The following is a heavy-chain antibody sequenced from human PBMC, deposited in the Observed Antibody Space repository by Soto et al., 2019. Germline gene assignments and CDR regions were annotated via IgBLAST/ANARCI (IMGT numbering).Heavy chain of an antibody. CDR3: AKSGGSGIPGIAVAGPPIYYFDY. Sequence: GGSLRLSCAASGFTFDDYAIHWVRQAPGKGLEWVSGISWNSGSIGYADSVKGRFTISRDNAKNSLYLQMNSLRAEDTALFYCAKSGGSGIPGIAVAGPPIYYFDYWGQGTLVTVSS. CDR2: ISWNSGSI. J-gene: IGHJ4*02. V-gene: IGHV3-9*01. D-gene: IGHD6-19*01. CDR1: GFTFDDYA.